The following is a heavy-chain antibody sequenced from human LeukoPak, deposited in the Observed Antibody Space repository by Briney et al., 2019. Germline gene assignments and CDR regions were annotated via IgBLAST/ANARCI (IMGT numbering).Heavy chain of an antibody. Sequence: RGSLRLSCVASGFTLSSYAMSWVRQAPGKGLEWVSTISGSGLSTYYADSVKGRFTISRDNSNNTLYLQMNSLRVEDTAVYYCAKSRVAVAAPRNWFDPWGQGTLVTVSS. CDR1: GFTLSSYA. D-gene: IGHD6-19*01. CDR3: AKSRVAVAAPRNWFDP. J-gene: IGHJ5*02. CDR2: ISGSGLST. V-gene: IGHV3-23*01.